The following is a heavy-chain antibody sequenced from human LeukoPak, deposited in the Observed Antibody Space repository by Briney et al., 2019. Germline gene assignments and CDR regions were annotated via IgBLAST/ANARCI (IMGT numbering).Heavy chain of an antibody. J-gene: IGHJ4*02. Sequence: SQTLSLTCAISGDSVSSNSAAWNWIRQSPSRGLEWLGRTYYRSKWYNDYALSVKSRISINADTSKDQFSLHLKSVTPEDTAVYYCVRGLLALDYWDQGTLVTVSS. V-gene: IGHV6-1*01. CDR1: GDSVSSNSAA. CDR3: VRGLLALDY. CDR2: TYYRSKWYN. D-gene: IGHD2-8*02.